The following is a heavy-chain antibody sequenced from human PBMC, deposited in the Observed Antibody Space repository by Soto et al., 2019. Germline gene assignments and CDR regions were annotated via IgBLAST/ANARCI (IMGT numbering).Heavy chain of an antibody. J-gene: IGHJ3*02. CDR2: INYRGST. CDR3: ARDILLWFGELPPRAHDAFDI. D-gene: IGHD3-10*01. V-gene: IGHV4-31*03. CDR1: GGSISSGGYF. Sequence: QVQLQESGPGLVKPSQTLSLTCTVSGGSISSGGYFCSWIRQHPGKGLEWIGDINYRGSTYSNPSLKSRVTISVDTSKNQFSLKLSSVTAADTAVYYCARDILLWFGELPPRAHDAFDIWGQGTMVTVSS.